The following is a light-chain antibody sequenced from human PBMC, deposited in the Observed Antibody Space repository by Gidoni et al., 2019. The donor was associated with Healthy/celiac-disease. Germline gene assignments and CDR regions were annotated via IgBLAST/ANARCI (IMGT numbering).Light chain of an antibody. CDR1: SSNIGSNT. CDR2: SNN. CDR3: AAWDDSLNGNVV. J-gene: IGLJ2*01. V-gene: IGLV1-44*01. Sequence: QSVLTQPPSASGTPGQRVPISCSGSSSNIGSNTVNWYQQLPGTAPKLLIYSNNQRPSGVPDRFPGSTSGTSASLAISGLQSEDEADYYCAAWDDSLNGNVVFGGGTKLTVL.